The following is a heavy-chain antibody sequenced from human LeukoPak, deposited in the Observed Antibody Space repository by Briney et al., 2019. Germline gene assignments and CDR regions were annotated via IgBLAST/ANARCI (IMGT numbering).Heavy chain of an antibody. J-gene: IGHJ6*02. Sequence: PGGSLRLSCAASGFTFSSYWMHGVGQAPGKGLVGVSRINSDGSSTSYADSVKGRFTISRDNAKNTLYLQMNSLRAEDTAVYYCARVPLRDDFWSGVYGMDVWGQGTTVTVSS. CDR3: ARVPLRDDFWSGVYGMDV. D-gene: IGHD3-3*01. CDR2: INSDGSST. V-gene: IGHV3-74*01. CDR1: GFTFSSYW.